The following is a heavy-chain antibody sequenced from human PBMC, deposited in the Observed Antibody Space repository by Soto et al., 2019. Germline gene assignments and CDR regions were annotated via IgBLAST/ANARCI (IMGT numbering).Heavy chain of an antibody. D-gene: IGHD6-13*01. CDR2: IYSSGST. CDR1: GGSISNSY. V-gene: IGHV4-59*01. Sequence: PSETLSLTCTVSGGSISNSYWTWIRQSPGKGLEWIGYIYSSGSTNYNPSLKSRVTISIDTSKNQFSLRLNSVTAADTAVYYCARDPPYSSSWQESDWYFDLWGRGTLVTVS. CDR3: ARDPPYSSSWQESDWYFDL. J-gene: IGHJ2*01.